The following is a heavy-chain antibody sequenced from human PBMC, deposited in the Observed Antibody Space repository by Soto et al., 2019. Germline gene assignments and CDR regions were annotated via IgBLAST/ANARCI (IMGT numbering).Heavy chain of an antibody. Sequence: GGSLRLSCAASGFTFSTYGMHWVRQAPGKGLEWVAVIWYDGSYKYYADSVKGRFTISRDNSKNTLYLQMNSLRAEDTAVYYWGRTFLEWFYGMDVWGQGTMVTVSS. D-gene: IGHD3-3*02. CDR2: IWYDGSYK. CDR1: GFTFSTYG. CDR3: GRTFLEWFYGMDV. V-gene: IGHV3-33*01. J-gene: IGHJ6*02.